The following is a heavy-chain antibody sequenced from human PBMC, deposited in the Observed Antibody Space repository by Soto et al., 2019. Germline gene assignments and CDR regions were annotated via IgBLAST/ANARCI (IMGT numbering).Heavy chain of an antibody. J-gene: IGHJ6*02. Sequence: DTLSLTCTVSGGSINNYCWTWVRQPAGKGLEWIGHIYASGSTNYNPSLKSRVTMSLDTSKNQFSLKVSSVTAADTAVYYCARDVYGSTTSGYYYYAMDVWGQGTTVTVSS. CDR2: IYASGST. D-gene: IGHD2-2*01. V-gene: IGHV4-4*07. CDR3: ARDVYGSTTSGYYYYAMDV. CDR1: GGSINNYC.